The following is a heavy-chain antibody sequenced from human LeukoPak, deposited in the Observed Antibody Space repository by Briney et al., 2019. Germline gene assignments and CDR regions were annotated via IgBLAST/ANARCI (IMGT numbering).Heavy chain of an antibody. CDR3: ARGPFQGSSWFDY. V-gene: IGHV1-2*02. CDR2: INPNSGGT. CDR1: GYTFTGYY. J-gene: IGHJ4*02. Sequence: GASVKVSCKASGYTFTGYYMHWVRQAPGQGLEWMGWINPNSGGTNYAQNFQGRVTMTRDTSISTAYMELSRLRSDDTAVYYCARGPFQGSSWFDYWGQGTLVTVSS. D-gene: IGHD6-13*01.